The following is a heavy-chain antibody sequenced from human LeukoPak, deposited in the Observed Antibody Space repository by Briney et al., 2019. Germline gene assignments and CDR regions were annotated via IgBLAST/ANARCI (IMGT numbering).Heavy chain of an antibody. CDR3: ARDQGVRRYSSSWGPYYYYYMDV. J-gene: IGHJ6*03. CDR2: ISSSSSYI. V-gene: IGHV3-21*01. D-gene: IGHD6-13*01. CDR1: GFTFSSYS. Sequence: PGGSLRLSCAASGFTFSSYSMNWVRQAPGKGLEWVSSISSSSSYIYYADSVKGRFSISRDNAKNSLYLQMNSLRAEDTAVYYCARDQGVRRYSSSWGPYYYYYMDVWGKGTTVTVSS.